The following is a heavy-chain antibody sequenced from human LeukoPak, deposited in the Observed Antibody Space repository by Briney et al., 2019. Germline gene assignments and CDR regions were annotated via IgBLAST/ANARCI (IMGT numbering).Heavy chain of an antibody. V-gene: IGHV1-69*13. CDR3: ARGYGSGRWFDP. D-gene: IGHD3-10*01. J-gene: IGHJ5*02. Sequence: ASVKVSCKASGYTFTGYYMHWVRQAPGQGLEWMGGIIPIFGTANYAQKFQGRVTITADESTSTAYMELSSLRSEDTAVYYCARGYGSGRWFDPWGQGTLVTVSS. CDR1: GYTFTGYY. CDR2: IIPIFGTA.